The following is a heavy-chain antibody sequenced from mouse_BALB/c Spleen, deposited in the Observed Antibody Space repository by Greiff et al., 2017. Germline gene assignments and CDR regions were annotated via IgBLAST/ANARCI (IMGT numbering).Heavy chain of an antibody. V-gene: IGHV5-6-4*01. CDR2: ISSGGSYT. Sequence: EVKLMESGGGLVKPGGSLKLSCAASGFTFSSYTMSWVRQTPEKRLEWVATISSGGSYTYYPDSVKGRFTISRDNAKNTLYLQMSSLKSEDTAMYYCTVDYGYYYAMDYWGQGTSVTVSS. D-gene: IGHD2-4*01. CDR1: GFTFSSYT. CDR3: TVDYGYYYAMDY. J-gene: IGHJ4*01.